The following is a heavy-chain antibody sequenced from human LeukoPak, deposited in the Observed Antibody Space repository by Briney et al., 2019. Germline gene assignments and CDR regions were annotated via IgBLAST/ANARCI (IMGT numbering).Heavy chain of an antibody. Sequence: GGSLRLSCAASGFTFGSYSMNWVRQAPGKGLEWISSISSSSSYIYYADSVKGRFTISRDNAKNSLYLQMNSLRAEDTAVYYCARPMVRGVNWFDAWGQGTLVTVSS. J-gene: IGHJ5*02. D-gene: IGHD3-10*01. V-gene: IGHV3-21*01. CDR3: ARPMVRGVNWFDA. CDR1: GFTFGSYS. CDR2: ISSSSSYI.